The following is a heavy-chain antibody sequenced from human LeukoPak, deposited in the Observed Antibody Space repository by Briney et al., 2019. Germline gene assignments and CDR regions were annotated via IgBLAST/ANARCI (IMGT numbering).Heavy chain of an antibody. CDR1: GGSISSGGYY. V-gene: IGHV4-31*03. CDR3: AKPGGDPAPIGWYFDL. D-gene: IGHD1-14*01. Sequence: PSETLSLTCTVSGGSISSGGYYWSWIRQHPGKGLEWIGYIYYSGSTYYNPSLKSRVTISVDTSKNQFSLKLSSVTAADTAVYYCAKPGGDPAPIGWYFDLWGRGTLVTVSS. CDR2: IYYSGST. J-gene: IGHJ2*01.